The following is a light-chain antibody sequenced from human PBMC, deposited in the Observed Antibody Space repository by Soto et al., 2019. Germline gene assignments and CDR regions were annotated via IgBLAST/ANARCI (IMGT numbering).Light chain of an antibody. CDR2: DTN. J-gene: IGLJ2*01. Sequence: QSVLTQPPSVSAAPGQRVTISCSGNNSNVGNNFVSWYQQFPGTAPKLLIYDTNKRPSGIPDRFSGSKTGTSATLGITGLQTGDEADYYCATWDGSLPAEVFGGGTKLTVL. CDR3: ATWDGSLPAEV. CDR1: NSNVGNNF. V-gene: IGLV1-51*01.